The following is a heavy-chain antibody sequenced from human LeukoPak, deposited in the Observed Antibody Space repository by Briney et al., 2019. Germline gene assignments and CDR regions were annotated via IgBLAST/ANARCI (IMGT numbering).Heavy chain of an antibody. V-gene: IGHV1-69*06. CDR3: AREREDYYDSSGYYGYYFDY. CDR2: IIPIFGTA. CDR1: GGTFSSYA. D-gene: IGHD3-22*01. J-gene: IGHJ4*02. Sequence: ASVKVSCKASGGTFSSYAISWVRQAPGQGLEWMGGIIPIFGTANYAQKFQGRVTITADKSTSTAYMELSSLRSEDTAVYYCAREREDYYDSSGYYGYYFDYWGQGTLVTVSS.